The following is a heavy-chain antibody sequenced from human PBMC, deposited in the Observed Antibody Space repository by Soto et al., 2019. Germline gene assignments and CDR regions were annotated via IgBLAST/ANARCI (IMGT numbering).Heavy chain of an antibody. Sequence: GGSVRLSCAASGFTFSMYWMHWVRQVPGKGPEWVSRINDDGISTNYADSVKGRFTISRDNAKNTLYLQMNALRAEDTAVYYCTRGPRSTSTGTGAFWGQGTLVTVSS. D-gene: IGHD1-1*01. CDR1: GFTFSMYW. CDR2: INDDGIST. CDR3: TRGPRSTSTGTGAF. V-gene: IGHV3-74*01. J-gene: IGHJ4*02.